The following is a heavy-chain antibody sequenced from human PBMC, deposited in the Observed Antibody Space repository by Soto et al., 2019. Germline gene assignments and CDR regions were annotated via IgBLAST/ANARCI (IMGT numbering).Heavy chain of an antibody. D-gene: IGHD6-6*01. CDR1: AFTYGDYP. J-gene: IGHJ1*01. CDR2: IRSKAYGGTT. CDR3: TRGSSKYFQH. V-gene: IGHV3-49*03. Sequence: LRLPCTSSAFTYGDYPISWFRQAPRKGLEWVGCIRSKAYGGTTEYAASAKGRFPISRDDSKSIAYLQMNSLKTEDTAVYYCTRGSSKYFQHWDQGTLVAVFS.